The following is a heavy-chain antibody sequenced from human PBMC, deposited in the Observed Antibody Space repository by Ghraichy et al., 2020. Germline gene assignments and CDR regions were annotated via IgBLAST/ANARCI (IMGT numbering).Heavy chain of an antibody. J-gene: IGHJ4*02. CDR1: GFTFSSFA. CDR2: ISYDDSNK. V-gene: IGHV3-30-3*01. CDR3: ARVSRYSGWSYPFDY. Sequence: GGSLRLSCAASGFTFSSFAIHWVRQAPGKGLEWVALISYDDSNKFYADSVKGRFTISRDNSRNTVSLQMNSLGAEDTAVYYCARVSRYSGWSYPFDYWGQGTLVTVSS. D-gene: IGHD6-19*01.